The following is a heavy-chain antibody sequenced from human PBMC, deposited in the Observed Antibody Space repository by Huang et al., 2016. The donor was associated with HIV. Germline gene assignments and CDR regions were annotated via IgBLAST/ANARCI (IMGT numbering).Heavy chain of an antibody. CDR1: GGTFSKYA. D-gene: IGHD4-17*01. V-gene: IGHV1-69*13. J-gene: IGHJ4*02. CDR2: IIRMVGTP. CDR3: ARGQLGSYGDYDVLY. Sequence: QVQLVQSGAEVKTPGSSVKVSCKASGGTFSKYAISWVRQAPGQGLEWMGGIIRMVGTPNYERKFQGRVTITADDSTSTTDVEVSSLRSEDTALYYCARGQLGSYGDYDVLYWGQGTLVTVSS.